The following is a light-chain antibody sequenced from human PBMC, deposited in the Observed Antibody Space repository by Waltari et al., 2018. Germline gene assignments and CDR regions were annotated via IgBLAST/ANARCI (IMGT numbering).Light chain of an antibody. CDR2: GAS. CDR3: QQSYVTPRT. Sequence: EIVMTQSPATLSVSPGERATLSCRASRSVSSNLAWYQQKPAQAPRLLIYGASTRATGIPARFSGSGSGTDFTLTISSLQPEDFATYYCQQSYVTPRTFGQGTKLDIK. J-gene: IGKJ2*01. CDR1: RSVSSN. V-gene: IGKV3-15*01.